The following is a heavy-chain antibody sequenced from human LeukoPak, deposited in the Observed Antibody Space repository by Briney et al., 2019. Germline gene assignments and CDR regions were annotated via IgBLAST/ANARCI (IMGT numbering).Heavy chain of an antibody. J-gene: IGHJ4*02. CDR3: ARGVGSGYTDD. CDR2: IHYSGST. D-gene: IGHD3-22*01. Sequence: ASQTLSLTCAVSGGSISSGGYYWSWIRQPPGKGLEWIGYIHYSGSTHYNPSLKSRVTISVDTSKNQFSLKLTSVTAADTAVYYCARGVGSGYTDDWGQGTLVTVSS. V-gene: IGHV4-61*08. CDR1: GGSISSGGYY.